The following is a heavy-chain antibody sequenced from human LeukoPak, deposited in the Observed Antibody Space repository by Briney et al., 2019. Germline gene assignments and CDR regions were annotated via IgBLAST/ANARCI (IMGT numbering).Heavy chain of an antibody. CDR3: ARDSLSYCGGDCYSIGGDY. CDR2: IYHSGST. Sequence: PSETLSLTCTVSGGSISSGGYYWSWIRQPPGKGLVWIGYIYHSGSTYYNPSLKSRVTISVDRSKNQFSLKLSSVTAADTAVYYCARDSLSYCGGDCYSIGGDYWGQGTLVTVSS. CDR1: GGSISSGGYY. J-gene: IGHJ4*02. D-gene: IGHD2-21*01. V-gene: IGHV4-30-2*01.